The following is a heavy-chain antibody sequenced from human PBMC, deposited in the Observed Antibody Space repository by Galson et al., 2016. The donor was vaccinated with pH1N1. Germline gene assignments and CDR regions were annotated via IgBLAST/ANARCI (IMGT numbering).Heavy chain of an antibody. J-gene: IGHJ6*02. V-gene: IGHV3-23*01. Sequence: SLRLSCAASGVAFTSYAMSWVRQAPGKGLEWVSSISNGGDKIYYADSVKGRFTISRDFSKNTLYLQMNSLRGEDTAMYYCAKVWGPYSGNFPFNNYYTLDVWGQGTKVTVSS. CDR3: AKVWGPYSGNFPFNNYYTLDV. D-gene: IGHD1-26*01. CDR1: GVAFTSYA. CDR2: ISNGGDKI.